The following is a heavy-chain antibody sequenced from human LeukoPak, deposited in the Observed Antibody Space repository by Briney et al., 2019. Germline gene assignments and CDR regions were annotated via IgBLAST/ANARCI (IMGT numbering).Heavy chain of an antibody. CDR1: GFTFTNSE. Sequence: GGSLRLSCAASGFTFTNSEMNWVRQAPGKGLEWISHISSSGTTIYYADSVKGRFTISRDNAKNSLYLQMNSLAVEDTALYYCARDLTPECSKSGHCHEVDYWGQGTLVTVSS. CDR3: ARDLTPECSKSGHCHEVDY. CDR2: ISSSGTTI. D-gene: IGHD2/OR15-2a*01. V-gene: IGHV3-48*03. J-gene: IGHJ4*02.